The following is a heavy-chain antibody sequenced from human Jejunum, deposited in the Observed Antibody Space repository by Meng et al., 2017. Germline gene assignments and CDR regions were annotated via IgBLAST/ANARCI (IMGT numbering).Heavy chain of an antibody. J-gene: IGHJ5*02. CDR2: IYHTGTP. CDR3: ARDLLGPAIAATGWFDP. CDR1: GASISDSNW. Sequence: VQLRESGPGLVKPSGTLSLTCACSGASISDSNWWSWVRQPPGKGLEWIGEIYHTGTPNYNPSLKSRVTMSLDKSKNQFSLELTSVTAADTAVYYCARDLLGPAIAATGWFDPWGQGTLVTVSS. D-gene: IGHD6-13*01. V-gene: IGHV4-4*02.